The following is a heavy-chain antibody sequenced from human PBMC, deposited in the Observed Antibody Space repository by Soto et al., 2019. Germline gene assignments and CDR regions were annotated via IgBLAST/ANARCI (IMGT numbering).Heavy chain of an antibody. CDR3: AKDPHMVVVTAQFDY. V-gene: IGHV3-23*01. Sequence: RRLSCAASGFTFSSYAMSWVRQAPGKGLEWVSAISGSGGSTYYADSVKGRFTISRDNSKNTLYLQMNSLRAEDTAVYYCAKDPHMVVVTAQFDYWGQGTLVTVSS. J-gene: IGHJ4*02. CDR1: GFTFSSYA. CDR2: ISGSGGST. D-gene: IGHD2-21*02.